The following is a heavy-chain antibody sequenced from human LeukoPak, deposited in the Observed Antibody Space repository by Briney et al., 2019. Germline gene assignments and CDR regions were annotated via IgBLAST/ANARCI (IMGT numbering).Heavy chain of an antibody. Sequence: GGSLRLSCAPSGFTCSSYAMSCVRQAPGGGLEGVSAISGSGSTIYYADSVKGRFTISRDNAKNSLYLQMNSLRAEDTAVYYCARGGDTATTHYFDYWGQGTLVTVSS. CDR3: ARGGDTATTHYFDY. CDR2: ISGSGSTI. D-gene: IGHD5-24*01. V-gene: IGHV3-23*01. J-gene: IGHJ4*02. CDR1: GFTCSSYA.